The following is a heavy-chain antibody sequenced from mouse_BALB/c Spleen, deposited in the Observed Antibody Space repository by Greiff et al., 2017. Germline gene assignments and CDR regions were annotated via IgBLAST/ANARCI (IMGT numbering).Heavy chain of an antibody. CDR2: ISDGGSYT. J-gene: IGHJ3*01. Sequence: EVMLVESGGGLVKHGGSLKLSCAASGFTFSDYYMYWVRQTPEKRLEWVATISDGGSYTYYPDSVKGRFTISRDNAKNNLYLQMSSLKSEDTAMYYCARERGLYGSSGFAYWGQGTLVTVSA. D-gene: IGHD1-1*01. V-gene: IGHV5-4*02. CDR1: GFTFSDYY. CDR3: ARERGLYGSSGFAY.